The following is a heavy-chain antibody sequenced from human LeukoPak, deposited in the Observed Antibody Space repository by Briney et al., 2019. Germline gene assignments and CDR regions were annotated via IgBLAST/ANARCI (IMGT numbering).Heavy chain of an antibody. V-gene: IGHV1-2*02. Sequence: GASVKVSCKTSGYTFTSYYIHWVRQAPGQGLAYMGWINPDNGGTNYAQNFQGRVIMTRDTSISTAYMQLSRLTSDDTAVYYCARSPSGELDYWGRGTLVSVSS. J-gene: IGHJ4*02. CDR1: GYTFTSYY. D-gene: IGHD1-26*01. CDR2: INPDNGGT. CDR3: ARSPSGELDY.